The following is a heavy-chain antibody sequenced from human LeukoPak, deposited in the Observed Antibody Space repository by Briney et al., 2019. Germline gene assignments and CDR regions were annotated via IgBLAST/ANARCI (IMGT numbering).Heavy chain of an antibody. D-gene: IGHD6-19*01. CDR2: INHSGST. J-gene: IGHJ4*02. CDR3: AREVFGWYSFDY. CDR1: GGSFSGYY. V-gene: IGHV4-34*01. Sequence: PSETLSLTCAVYGGSFSGYYWSWIRQPPGKGLERIGEINHSGSTNYNPSLKSRVTISVDTSKNQFSLKLSSVTAADTAVYYCAREVFGWYSFDYWGQGTLVTVSS.